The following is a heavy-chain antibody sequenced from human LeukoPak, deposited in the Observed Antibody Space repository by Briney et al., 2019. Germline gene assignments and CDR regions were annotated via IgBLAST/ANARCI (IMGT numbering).Heavy chain of an antibody. CDR1: GGTFTSFG. J-gene: IGHJ4*02. D-gene: IGHD6-19*01. CDR3: ARGPIAVANGFDS. V-gene: IGHV1-69*04. CDR2: IIPVLDIA. Sequence: SVKVSCKASGGTFTSFGISWVRQAPGQGLEWMGRIIPVLDIADYAQKFQGRVTITADKSTTTAYMQLINLRSEDTAFYYCARGPIAVANGFDSWGQGTLVTVSS.